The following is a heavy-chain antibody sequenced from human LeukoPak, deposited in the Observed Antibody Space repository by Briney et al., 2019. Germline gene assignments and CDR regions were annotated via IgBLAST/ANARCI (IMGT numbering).Heavy chain of an antibody. D-gene: IGHD4-17*01. CDR2: IIPIFGIA. CDR3: AGDLAYGDYSDRANDYYYYGMDV. V-gene: IGHV1-69*04. Sequence: SVKVSCKASGGTFSSYAISWVRQAPGQGLEWMGRIIPIFGIANYAQKLQGRVTITADKSTSTAYMELSSLRSEDTAVYYCAGDLAYGDYSDRANDYYYYGMDVWGQGTTVTVSS. CDR1: GGTFSSYA. J-gene: IGHJ6*02.